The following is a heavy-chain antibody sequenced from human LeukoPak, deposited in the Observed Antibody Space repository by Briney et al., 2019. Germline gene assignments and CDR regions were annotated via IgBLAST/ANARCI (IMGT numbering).Heavy chain of an antibody. J-gene: IGHJ4*02. CDR3: ARDYYDSSGYPLPFDY. CDR2: INWNGGST. D-gene: IGHD3-22*01. Sequence: GGSLRLSCAASGFTFSSYAMSWVRQAPGKGLEWVSGINWNGGSTGYADSVKGRFTISRDNAKNSLYLQMNSLRAEDTALYYCARDYYDSSGYPLPFDYWGQGTLVTVSS. V-gene: IGHV3-20*04. CDR1: GFTFSSYA.